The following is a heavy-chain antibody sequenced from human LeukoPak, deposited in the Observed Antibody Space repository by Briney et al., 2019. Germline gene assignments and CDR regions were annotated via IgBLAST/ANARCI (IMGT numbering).Heavy chain of an antibody. CDR2: ISYDGSNK. CDR3: ASLEIVVMVAVPFESNWFDP. CDR1: GFTFSSYA. V-gene: IGHV3-30-3*01. Sequence: GGSLRLSCAASGFTFSSYAMHWVRQAPGKGLEWVAVISYDGSNKYYTDSVKGRFTISRDNSRNTLYLQMNSLRAEDTAVYYCASLEIVVMVAVPFESNWFDPWGQGTLVTVSS. J-gene: IGHJ5*02. D-gene: IGHD2-15*01.